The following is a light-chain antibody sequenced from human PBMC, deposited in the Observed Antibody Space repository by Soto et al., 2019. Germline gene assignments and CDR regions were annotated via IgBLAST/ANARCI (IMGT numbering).Light chain of an antibody. V-gene: IGLV2-8*01. CDR1: SSDVGDYDY. J-gene: IGLJ2*01. Sequence: QSALTQPPSTSGSPGQSVTISCTGTSSDVGDYDYVSWYQQHPGKATKLMIYEVNKRPSGVPDRFSGYKSGNTASLTVSGLQDEEEDDYHCSSYAGSNDLVFGGGTKVTVL. CDR3: SSYAGSNDLV. CDR2: EVN.